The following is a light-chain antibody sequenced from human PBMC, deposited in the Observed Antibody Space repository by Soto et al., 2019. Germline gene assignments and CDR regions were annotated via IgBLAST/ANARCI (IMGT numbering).Light chain of an antibody. CDR2: GAS. CDR1: QSVSNN. CDR3: QQYNDWWT. V-gene: IGKV3-15*01. Sequence: EIVITQSPATLSVSPGESATLSCRASQSVSNNLTWYEQKPGQPPRLLIYGASTRATGVPVRFSGSGSGTEFTLTISSLQSEDFAVYYCQQYNDWWTFGQGTKVDIK. J-gene: IGKJ1*01.